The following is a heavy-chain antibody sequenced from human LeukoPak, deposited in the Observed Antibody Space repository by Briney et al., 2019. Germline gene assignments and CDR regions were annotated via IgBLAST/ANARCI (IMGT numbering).Heavy chain of an antibody. D-gene: IGHD3-16*01. J-gene: IGHJ4*02. CDR2: ISSSSSTI. V-gene: IGHV3-48*01. CDR1: GFTFSSYS. CDR3: AKDRVVGGFGEIDY. Sequence: PGGSLRLSSAASGFTFSSYSMNWVRQAPVKGLEWGSYISSSSSTIYYADSVKGRFTISRDNAKNSLYLQMNSLRAEDTAVYYCAKDRVVGGFGEIDYWGQGTLVTVSS.